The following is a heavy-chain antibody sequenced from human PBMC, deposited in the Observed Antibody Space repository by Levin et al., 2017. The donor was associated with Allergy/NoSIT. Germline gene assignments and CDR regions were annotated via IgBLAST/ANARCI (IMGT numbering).Heavy chain of an antibody. D-gene: IGHD6-6*01. CDR3: ARESEREEYSPYQFYYYGMDV. J-gene: IGHJ6*04. Sequence: GGSLRLSCTASDFTFRSFWMHWVRQAPGKGLVWLSRVNSDGSETTYGDSVKGRFSISRDNAKNTVYLQMKSLRVEDTGVYFCARESEREEYSPYQFYYYGMDVWGKGTTVTVSS. V-gene: IGHV3-74*03. CDR1: DFTFRSFW. CDR2: VNSDGSET.